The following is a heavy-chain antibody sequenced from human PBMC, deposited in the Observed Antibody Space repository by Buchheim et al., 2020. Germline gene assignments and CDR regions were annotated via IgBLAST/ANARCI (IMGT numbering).Heavy chain of an antibody. CDR2: IYNDGRT. J-gene: IGHJ5*02. Sequence: EVQVVESGGGLVQPGGSLRLSCAASGFSVSNSYMTWVRQTPGMGLEWVSVIYNDGRTFYGDSVKGRFTISRDNSKNTLYLQMNSLRAEDTAVYYCAVERQQPWGSWGQGTL. D-gene: IGHD6-13*01. CDR3: AVERQQPWGS. V-gene: IGHV3-66*02. CDR1: GFSVSNSY.